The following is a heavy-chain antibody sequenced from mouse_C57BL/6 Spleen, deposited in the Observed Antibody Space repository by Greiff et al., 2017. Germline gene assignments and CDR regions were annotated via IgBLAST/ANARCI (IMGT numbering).Heavy chain of an antibody. D-gene: IGHD2-4*01. Sequence: VQLQESGPGLVQPSQSLSITCTVSGFSLTSYGVHWVRQSPGKGLEWLGVIWRGGSTDYNAAFISRLSISKDNSKSQVFFKMNSLQADDTAIYYCARSYYDFLYYFDYWGQGTTLTVSS. V-gene: IGHV2-2*01. J-gene: IGHJ2*01. CDR3: ARSYYDFLYYFDY. CDR1: GFSLTSYG. CDR2: IWRGGST.